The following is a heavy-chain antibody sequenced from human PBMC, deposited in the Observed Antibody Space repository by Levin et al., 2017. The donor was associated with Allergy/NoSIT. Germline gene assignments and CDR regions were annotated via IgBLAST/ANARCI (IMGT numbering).Heavy chain of an antibody. J-gene: IGHJ4*02. CDR2: IIPIFGTA. Sequence: VASVKVSCKASGGTFSSYAISWVRQAPGQGLEWMGGIIPIFGTANYAQKFQGRVTITADKSTSTAYMELSSLRSEDTAVYYCARGGTGYSSGWYLYYFDYWGQGTLVTVSS. D-gene: IGHD6-19*01. CDR3: ARGGTGYSSGWYLYYFDY. V-gene: IGHV1-69*06. CDR1: GGTFSSYA.